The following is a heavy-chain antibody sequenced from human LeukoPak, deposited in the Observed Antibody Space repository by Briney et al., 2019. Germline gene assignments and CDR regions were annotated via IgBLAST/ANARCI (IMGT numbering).Heavy chain of an antibody. D-gene: IGHD6-13*01. Sequence: SETLSLTCTVSGGSISSYYWSWIRQPPGKGLEWIGYIYYSGGTNYNPSLKSRVTISVDTSKNQFSLKLSSVTAADTAVYYCAYGGSSSWYDYWGQGTLVTVSS. V-gene: IGHV4-59*01. CDR1: GGSISSYY. CDR3: AYGGSSSWYDY. J-gene: IGHJ4*02. CDR2: IYYSGGT.